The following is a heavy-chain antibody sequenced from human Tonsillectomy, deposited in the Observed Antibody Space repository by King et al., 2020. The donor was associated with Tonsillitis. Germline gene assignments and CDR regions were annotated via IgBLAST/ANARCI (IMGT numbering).Heavy chain of an antibody. CDR2: ISYDGSNK. CDR1: GFTFSSYA. J-gene: IGHJ6*02. CDR3: ARDASSGYYYVQYYYGMDV. V-gene: IGHV3-30*04. D-gene: IGHD3-22*01. Sequence: VQLVESGGGVVQPGRSLRLSCAASGFTFSSYAMHWVRQAPGKGLEWVAVISYDGSNKYYAESVKGRFTISRDNSKNTLYLQMNSLRAEDTAVYYCARDASSGYYYVQYYYGMDVWGQGTTVTVSS.